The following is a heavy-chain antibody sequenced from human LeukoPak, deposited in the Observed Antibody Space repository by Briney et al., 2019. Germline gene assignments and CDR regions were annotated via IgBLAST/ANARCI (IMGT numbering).Heavy chain of an antibody. D-gene: IGHD3-22*01. J-gene: IGHJ4*02. V-gene: IGHV3-23*01. Sequence: GGSLRLSCAASGFTFDDYAMHWVRQVPGKGLEWVSAISGSGGSTYYADSVKGRFTISRDNSKNTLYLQMNSLRAEDTAVYYCAKDRPGGIRYYDSTLYFDYWGQGTLVTVSS. CDR2: ISGSGGST. CDR3: AKDRPGGIRYYDSTLYFDY. CDR1: GFTFDDYA.